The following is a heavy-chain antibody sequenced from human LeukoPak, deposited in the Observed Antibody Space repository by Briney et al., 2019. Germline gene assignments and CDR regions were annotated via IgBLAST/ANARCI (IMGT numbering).Heavy chain of an antibody. D-gene: IGHD3-16*01. J-gene: IGHJ4*02. CDR2: INHSGST. CDR3: ARGRREDDSTLYTDY. Sequence: SQTLSLTCAVSGGSISSGGYSWSWIRQPPGKGLEWIGEINHSGSTNYNPSLKSRVTISVDTSKNQFSLKLSSVTAADTAVYYCARGRREDDSTLYTDYWGQGTLVTVSS. CDR1: GGSISSGGYS. V-gene: IGHV4-30-2*01.